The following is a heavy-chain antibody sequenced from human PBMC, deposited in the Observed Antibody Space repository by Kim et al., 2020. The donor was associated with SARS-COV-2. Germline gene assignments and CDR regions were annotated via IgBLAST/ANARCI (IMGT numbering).Heavy chain of an antibody. J-gene: IGHJ6*02. Sequence: ASVKVSCKASGYTFTSYYMHWVRQAPGQGLEWMGIINPSGGSTSYAQKFQGRVTMTRDTSTSTVYMELSSLRSEDTAVYYCARALRDLTWPRVVPAAMHGMDVWGQGTTVTVSS. CDR2: INPSGGST. D-gene: IGHD2-2*01. CDR3: ARALRDLTWPRVVPAAMHGMDV. CDR1: GYTFTSYY. V-gene: IGHV1-46*01.